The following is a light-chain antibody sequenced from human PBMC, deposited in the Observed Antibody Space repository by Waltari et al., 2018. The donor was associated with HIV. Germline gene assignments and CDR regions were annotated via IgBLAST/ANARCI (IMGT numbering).Light chain of an antibody. J-gene: IGLJ2*01. Sequence: QSALTQPRSVSGSPGQSVPISCTGTRSDVGGFNFFPWYQQHPGKAPKLMIYDVTKRPSGVPDLFSGSKFDNTASLTISGLQADDEADYYCCSYAGSYTLVVFGGGTKLTVL. CDR2: DVT. V-gene: IGLV2-11*01. CDR1: RSDVGGFNF. CDR3: CSYAGSYTLVV.